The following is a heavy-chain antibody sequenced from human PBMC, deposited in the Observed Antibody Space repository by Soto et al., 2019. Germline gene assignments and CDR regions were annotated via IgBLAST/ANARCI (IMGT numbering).Heavy chain of an antibody. D-gene: IGHD6-13*01. Sequence: NPSETLSLTCAVYGGSFSGYYWSWIRQPPGKGLEWIGEINHSGSTNYNPSLKSRVTISVDTSKNQFSLKLSSVTAADTAVYYCANLAGSDYWGQGTLVTVSS. V-gene: IGHV4-34*01. CDR2: INHSGST. CDR3: ANLAGSDY. J-gene: IGHJ4*02. CDR1: GGSFSGYY.